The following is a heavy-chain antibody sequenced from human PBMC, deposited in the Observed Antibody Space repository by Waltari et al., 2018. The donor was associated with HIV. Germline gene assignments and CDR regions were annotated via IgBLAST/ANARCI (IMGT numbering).Heavy chain of an antibody. CDR1: GYTFYSTW. CDR2: IFPSDSDT. CDR3: VRRPSGRAFDY. V-gene: IGHV5-51*01. J-gene: IGHJ4*02. Sequence: EVELVQSGPEVKKPGESLKISCKTSGYTFYSTWIGWVRQMPGKGLEWMGIIFPSDSDTRYSPSFQGQVTISADRSTATAFLEWRSLKASDTATYYCVRRPSGRAFDYWGQGTLVTVSS.